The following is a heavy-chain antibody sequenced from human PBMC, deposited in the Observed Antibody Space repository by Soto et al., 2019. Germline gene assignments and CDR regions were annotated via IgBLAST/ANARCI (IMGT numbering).Heavy chain of an antibody. J-gene: IGHJ6*02. Sequence: QVQVVQSGDEVKETGASVRVSCKTSGYSFTAYGISCVRQAPGQGLEWMGWRGCYNGKTKYAQKVQGRLTMTTDTSTSTAYMEVRSLRSDDTAIYYCARDAPPPELRFLEWHNYDYNGMDVWGQGTTATVSS. CDR1: GYSFTAYG. CDR2: RGCYNGKT. V-gene: IGHV1-18*01. CDR3: ARDAPPPELRFLEWHNYDYNGMDV. D-gene: IGHD3-3*01.